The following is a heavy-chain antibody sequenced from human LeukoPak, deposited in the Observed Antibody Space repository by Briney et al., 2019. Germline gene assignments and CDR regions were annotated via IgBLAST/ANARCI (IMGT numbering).Heavy chain of an antibody. CDR1: GYSISSGYY. CDR2: IYHSGST. J-gene: IGHJ4*02. V-gene: IGHV4-38-2*02. D-gene: IGHD6-19*01. CDR3: ARVSIAVAGIDY. Sequence: SETLSLTCTVSGYSISSGYYWGWIRQPPGKGLEWIGSIYHSGSTYYNPSLKSRVTISVDTSKNQFSLKLSSVTAAGTAVYYCARVSIAVAGIDYWGQGTLVTVSS.